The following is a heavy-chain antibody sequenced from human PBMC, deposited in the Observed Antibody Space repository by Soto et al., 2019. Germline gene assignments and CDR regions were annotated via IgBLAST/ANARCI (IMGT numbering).Heavy chain of an antibody. V-gene: IGHV3-33*01. Sequence: PGGSLRLSCAASGFTFSSYGMHWVRQAPGKGLEWVAVIWYDGSNKYYADSVKGRFTISRDNSKNTLYLQMNSLRAEDTAVYYCARGSENYYDSSGYYSPSGMDVWGQGTTVTVS. CDR1: GFTFSSYG. CDR2: IWYDGSNK. D-gene: IGHD3-22*01. CDR3: ARGSENYYDSSGYYSPSGMDV. J-gene: IGHJ6*02.